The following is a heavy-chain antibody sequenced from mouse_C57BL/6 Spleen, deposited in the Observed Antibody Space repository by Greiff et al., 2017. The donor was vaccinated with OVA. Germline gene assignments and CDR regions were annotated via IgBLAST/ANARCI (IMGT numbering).Heavy chain of an antibody. J-gene: IGHJ4*01. CDR3: ARSHYYGSSYFYAMDY. V-gene: IGHV1-82*01. D-gene: IGHD1-1*01. CDR2: IYPGDGDT. Sequence: LQESGPELVKPGASVKISCKASGYAFSSSWMNWVKQRPGKGLEWIGRIYPGDGDTNYNGKFKGKATLTADKSSSTAYMQLSSLTSEDSAVYFCARSHYYGSSYFYAMDYWGQGTSVNVSS. CDR1: GYAFSSSW.